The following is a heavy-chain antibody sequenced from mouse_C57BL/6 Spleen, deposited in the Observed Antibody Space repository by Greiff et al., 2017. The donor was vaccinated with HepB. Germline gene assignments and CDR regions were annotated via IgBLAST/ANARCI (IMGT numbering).Heavy chain of an antibody. CDR1: GYTFTSYW. V-gene: IGHV1-50*01. CDR3: ARRAEEGYYPYYLDY. J-gene: IGHJ2*01. Sequence: QVQLQQPGAELVKPGASVKLSCKASGYTFTSYWMQWVKQRPGQGLEWIGEIDPSDSYTNYNKKFKGKATLTVETSSSTAYMQLSSLTSEDSAVYYCARRAEEGYYPYYLDYWGQGTTLTVSS. D-gene: IGHD2-3*01. CDR2: IDPSDSYT.